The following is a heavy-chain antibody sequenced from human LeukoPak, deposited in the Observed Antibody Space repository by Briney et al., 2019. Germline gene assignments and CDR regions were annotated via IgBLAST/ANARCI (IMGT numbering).Heavy chain of an antibody. V-gene: IGHV3-21*01. CDR3: ARDFDSGSYFPFDY. J-gene: IGHJ4*02. Sequence: GGSLRLSCAASGFTFSSYSMNWVRQAPGKGLEWVSSISSSSSYIYYADSVKGRFTISRDNAKNSLYLQMNSLRAEDTAVYYCARDFDSGSYFPFDYWGQGTLVTVSS. D-gene: IGHD1-26*01. CDR1: GFTFSSYS. CDR2: ISSSSSYI.